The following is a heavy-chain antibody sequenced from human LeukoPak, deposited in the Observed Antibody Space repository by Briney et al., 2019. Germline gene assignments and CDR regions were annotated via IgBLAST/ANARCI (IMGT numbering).Heavy chain of an antibody. D-gene: IGHD2-2*01. CDR3: ARDKSTSCYEGGSCYPAAFDY. J-gene: IGHJ4*02. CDR2: ISSSSSYI. V-gene: IGHV3-21*01. Sequence: PGGSLRLSCAGSGFTFSRYNMNWVRQAPGKGLERVSSISSSSSYIYYADSVKGRFTISRDNAKNSLYLQMNSLRAEDTAVYYCARDKSTSCYEGGSCYPAAFDYWGQGTLVTVSS. CDR1: GFTFSRYN.